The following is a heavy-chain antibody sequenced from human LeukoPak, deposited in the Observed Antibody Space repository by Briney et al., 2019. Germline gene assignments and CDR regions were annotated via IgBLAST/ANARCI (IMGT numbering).Heavy chain of an antibody. Sequence: GRSLRLSCAASGFTFSSYAMHWVRQAPGKGLEWVAVISYDGSNKNYADSVKGRFTISGDNSKNTLYLQMNSLRAEDTAVYYCARGWFSVYYMDVWGKGTTVTISS. CDR2: ISYDGSNK. D-gene: IGHD3-10*01. V-gene: IGHV3-30*04. CDR3: ARGWFSVYYMDV. CDR1: GFTFSSYA. J-gene: IGHJ6*03.